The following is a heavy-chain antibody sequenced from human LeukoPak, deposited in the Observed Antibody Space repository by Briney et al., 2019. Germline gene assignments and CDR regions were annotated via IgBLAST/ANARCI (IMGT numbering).Heavy chain of an antibody. CDR3: ARVQNEWQLLPGFDY. D-gene: IGHD1-26*01. CDR2: IKPDGSDT. CDR1: GFTFTTHW. Sequence: GGSLRLSCGASGFTFTTHWIHWVRQAPGKGLVWVSRIKPDGSDTNYADSVKGRFTISRDNAKNTVYLQMNSLRAEDTAVYYCARVQNEWQLLPGFDYWGQGTLVTVSS. V-gene: IGHV3-74*01. J-gene: IGHJ4*02.